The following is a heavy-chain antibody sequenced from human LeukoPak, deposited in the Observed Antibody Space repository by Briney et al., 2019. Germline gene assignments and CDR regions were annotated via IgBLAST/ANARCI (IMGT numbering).Heavy chain of an antibody. Sequence: GRSLRLSCAASGFTFSSYAMHWVRQAPGKGLEWVAVISYDGSNKYYADSVKGRFTISRDNSKNTLYLQMNSLRAEDTAVYYCATGSVRYSASWYSQEGDYWGQGTLVTVSS. D-gene: IGHD6-13*01. CDR1: GFTFSSYA. J-gene: IGHJ4*02. V-gene: IGHV3-30-3*01. CDR3: ATGSVRYSASWYSQEGDY. CDR2: ISYDGSNK.